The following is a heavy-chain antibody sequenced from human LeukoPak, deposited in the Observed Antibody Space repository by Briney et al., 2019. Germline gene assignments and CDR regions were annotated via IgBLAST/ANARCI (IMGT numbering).Heavy chain of an antibody. CDR2: ISYSGST. D-gene: IGHD6-19*01. V-gene: IGHV4-39*01. CDR3: ARHDIIAVAFSY. CDR1: GGSISSSSYY. J-gene: IGHJ4*02. Sequence: SETLSLTCTVSGGSISSSSYYWGWIRQPSGKGLEWIGSISYSGSTYYNPSLKSRVTISVDTSKNQFSLNLSSVTAADTAVYYCARHDIIAVAFSYWGQGTLVTVSS.